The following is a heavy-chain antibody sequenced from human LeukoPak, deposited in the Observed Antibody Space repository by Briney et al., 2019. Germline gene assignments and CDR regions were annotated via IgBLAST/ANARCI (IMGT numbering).Heavy chain of an antibody. D-gene: IGHD5-24*01. Sequence: SETLSLTCTVSGGSFSTYYWSWIRQPPGKGLEWIGYIYYSGSTNYNPSLKSRVTISVDTSKNQFSLKLSSVTAADTAVYYCARERRDGYNIYFDYWGQGTLVTVSS. J-gene: IGHJ4*02. CDR3: ARERRDGYNIYFDY. V-gene: IGHV4-59*01. CDR1: GGSFSTYY. CDR2: IYYSGST.